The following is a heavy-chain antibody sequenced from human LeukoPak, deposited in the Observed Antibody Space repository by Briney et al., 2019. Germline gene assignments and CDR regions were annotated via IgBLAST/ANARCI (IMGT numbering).Heavy chain of an antibody. D-gene: IGHD2-2*01. CDR2: IYYSGST. CDR3: ARGVPAAMRYYYYYYGMDV. V-gene: IGHV4-59*01. Sequence: SETLSLTCTVSGGSISSYYWSWIRQPPGKGLEWIGYIYYSGSTNYNPSIKSRVTISVDTSKNQFSLKLSSVTAADTAVYYCARGVPAAMRYYYYYYGMDVWGQGTTVTVSS. J-gene: IGHJ6*02. CDR1: GGSISSYY.